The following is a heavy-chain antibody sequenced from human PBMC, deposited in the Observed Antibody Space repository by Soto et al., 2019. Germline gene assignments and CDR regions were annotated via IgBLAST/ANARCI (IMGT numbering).Heavy chain of an antibody. D-gene: IGHD3-22*01. Sequence: QPGGSLRLSCAASGFTFSSYAMHWVRQAPGKGLEWVAVISYDGSNKYYADSVKGRFTISRDNSKNTLYLQMNSLRAEDTAVYYCAREAYYDSSGFDPWGQGTLVTVSS. V-gene: IGHV3-30-3*01. CDR1: GFTFSSYA. CDR3: AREAYYDSSGFDP. J-gene: IGHJ5*02. CDR2: ISYDGSNK.